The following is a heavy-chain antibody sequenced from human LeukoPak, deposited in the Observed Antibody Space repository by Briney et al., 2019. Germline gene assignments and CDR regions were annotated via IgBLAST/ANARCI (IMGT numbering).Heavy chain of an antibody. CDR2: ISGSGGST. Sequence: GGSLRLSCAASGFTFSSHWMHWVRQAPGKGLEWVSAISGSGGSTYYADSVKGRFTISRDNSKNTLYLQMNSLRAEDTAVYYCAKGKQLAPFDYWGQGTLVTVSS. J-gene: IGHJ4*02. CDR3: AKGKQLAPFDY. CDR1: GFTFSSHW. V-gene: IGHV3-23*01. D-gene: IGHD5-18*01.